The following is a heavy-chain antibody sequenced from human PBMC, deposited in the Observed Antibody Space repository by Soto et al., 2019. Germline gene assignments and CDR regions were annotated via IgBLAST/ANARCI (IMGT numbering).Heavy chain of an antibody. D-gene: IGHD3-22*01. CDR3: ARSGSGYYLHYFDY. Sequence: QVQLQESGPGLVKPSETLSLTCTVSGGSISSYYWSWIRQPAGKGLEWIGRIYTSGSTDYNPSLKSRVTLSVATPKSQFSVRLNYTTAADTAVYYCARSGSGYYLHYFDYWGQGTLVTVSS. V-gene: IGHV4-4*07. CDR2: IYTSGST. CDR1: GGSISSYY. J-gene: IGHJ4*02.